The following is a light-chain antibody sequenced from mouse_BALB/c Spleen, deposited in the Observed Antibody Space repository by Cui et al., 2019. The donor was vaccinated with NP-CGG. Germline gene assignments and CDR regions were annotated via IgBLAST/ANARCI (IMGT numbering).Light chain of an antibody. CDR2: GTN. CDR1: TGAVTTSNY. V-gene: IGLV1*01. Sequence: QAVVTQVPALTTSPGETVTLTCRSSTGAVTTSNYATWVQEKPDHLFTGLIGGTNNRVPGVPARFSGSLIGDKAALTITGAQTEDEAIYFCALWYSNHWVFGGGTKLTVL. J-gene: IGLJ1*01. CDR3: ALWYSNHWV.